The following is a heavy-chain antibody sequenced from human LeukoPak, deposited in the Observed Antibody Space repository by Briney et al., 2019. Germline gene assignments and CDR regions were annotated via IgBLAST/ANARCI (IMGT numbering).Heavy chain of an antibody. D-gene: IGHD4-17*01. CDR1: GGSISSSSYY. CDR2: INHSGST. V-gene: IGHV4-39*07. J-gene: IGHJ4*02. CDR3: ARGGEYTVTPRYFDY. Sequence: SETLSLTCTVSGGSISSSSYYWSWIRQPPGKGLEWIGEINHSGSTNYNPSLKSRVTISVDTSKNQFSLKLSSVTAADTAVYYCARGGEYTVTPRYFDYWGQGTLVTVSS.